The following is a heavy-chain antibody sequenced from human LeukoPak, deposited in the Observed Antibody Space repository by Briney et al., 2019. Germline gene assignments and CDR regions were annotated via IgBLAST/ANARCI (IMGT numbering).Heavy chain of an antibody. CDR2: INPSGGST. CDR3: ARADYGGTSVYYYYGMDV. Sequence: ASVKVSCKASGYTFTNYYIHWVRQAPGQGLEWTGIINPSGGSTSYAQKFQGRVTMTRDTSTSTVYMELSSLRSEDTAVYYCARADYGGTSVYYYYGMDVWGQGTTVTVSS. D-gene: IGHD4-23*01. V-gene: IGHV1-46*01. J-gene: IGHJ6*02. CDR1: GYTFTNYY.